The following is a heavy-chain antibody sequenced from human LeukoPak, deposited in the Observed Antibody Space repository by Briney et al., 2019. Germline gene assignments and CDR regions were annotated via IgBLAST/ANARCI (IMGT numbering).Heavy chain of an antibody. V-gene: IGHV4-39*01. CDR3: ARVGAVDAFDI. CDR2: ISYSGTN. Sequence: PSETLSLTCTVSGGSVSSSSYYWGWIRQPPGKGLEWIGSISYSGTNYNNPSLKSRVSISIDTSKNQFSLKLSSVTAADTAVYYCARVGAVDAFDIWGQGTMVTVSS. CDR1: GGSVSSSSYY. J-gene: IGHJ3*02.